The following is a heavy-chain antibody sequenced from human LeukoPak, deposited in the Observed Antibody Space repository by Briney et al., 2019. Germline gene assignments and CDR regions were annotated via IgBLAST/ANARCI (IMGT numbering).Heavy chain of an antibody. V-gene: IGHV3-48*04. CDR3: ARDGCSSTSCYKGNAFDI. CDR1: GFTFSSYS. CDR2: ISSSSSTI. Sequence: GGSLRLSCAASGFTFSSYSMNWVRRAPGKGLEWVSYISSSSSTIYYADSVKGRFAISRDNAKNSLYLQMNSLRAEDTAVYYCARDGCSSTSCYKGNAFDIWGQGTMVTVSS. D-gene: IGHD2-2*02. J-gene: IGHJ3*02.